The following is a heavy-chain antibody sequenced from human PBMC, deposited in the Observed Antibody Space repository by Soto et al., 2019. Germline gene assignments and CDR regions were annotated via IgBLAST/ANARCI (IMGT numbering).Heavy chain of an antibody. J-gene: IGHJ4*02. CDR1: GYTFTSYG. CDR3: VKGGYHYFDY. CDR2: ISTSKGNT. Sequence: ASVKVSCKTSGYTFTSYGIAWVRQAPGQGLEWMGWISTSKGNTNYAQKFQGRFTISRDDSKNTVYLQMNSLGTEDTAVYYCVKGGYHYFDYWGQGTLVTVSS. V-gene: IGHV1-18*01. D-gene: IGHD5-12*01.